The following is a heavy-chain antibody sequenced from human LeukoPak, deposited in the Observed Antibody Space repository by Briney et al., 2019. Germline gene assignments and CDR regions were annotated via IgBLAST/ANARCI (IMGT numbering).Heavy chain of an antibody. CDR2: ISYDGSNK. Sequence: PGGSLRLSCAASGFTFSSYAMHWVRQAPGKGLEWVAVISYDGSNKYYADSVKGRFTISRDNSKNTLYLQMNSLRAEDTAVYYCASRYSSGWYGVDYWGQGTLVTVSS. CDR1: GFTFSSYA. CDR3: ASRYSSGWYGVDY. V-gene: IGHV3-30-3*01. J-gene: IGHJ4*02. D-gene: IGHD6-19*01.